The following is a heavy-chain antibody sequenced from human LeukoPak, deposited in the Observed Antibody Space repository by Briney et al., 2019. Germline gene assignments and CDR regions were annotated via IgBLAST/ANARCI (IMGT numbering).Heavy chain of an antibody. Sequence: PGGSLRLSCAVSGFTVSGNYMSWVRQAPGKGLEWVSLIYSGGTTYYADSVKGRFTISRDNSKNTLYLQVDSLRAEDTAIYYCAKVRWDNSGWYYLDSWGQGTLVTVSS. CDR2: IYSGGTT. D-gene: IGHD6-19*01. V-gene: IGHV3-53*05. CDR1: GFTVSGNY. J-gene: IGHJ4*02. CDR3: AKVRWDNSGWYYLDS.